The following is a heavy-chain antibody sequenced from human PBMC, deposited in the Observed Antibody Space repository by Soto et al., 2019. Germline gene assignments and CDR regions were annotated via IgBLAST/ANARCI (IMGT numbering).Heavy chain of an antibody. CDR3: ARDGLPSRPFSLGFGELLSSGWFDP. CDR1: GFTFSSYS. D-gene: IGHD3-10*01. V-gene: IGHV3-48*02. Sequence: EVQLVESGGGLVQPGGSLRLSCAASGFTFSSYSMNWVRQAPGKGLEWVSYISSSSSTIYYADSVKGRFTISRDNAKNSLYLQMNSLRDEDTAVYYCARDGLPSRPFSLGFGELLSSGWFDPWGQGTLVTVSS. J-gene: IGHJ5*02. CDR2: ISSSSSTI.